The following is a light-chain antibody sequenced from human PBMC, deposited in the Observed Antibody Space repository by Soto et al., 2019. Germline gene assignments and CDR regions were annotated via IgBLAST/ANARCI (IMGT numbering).Light chain of an antibody. CDR2: SAS. Sequence: EIVLTQSPGTLSLSPGEPATLSCRPSQSVSGTYLAWYQQKPGQAPRLLIYSASSRATGIPDRFSVSGSGTDFTLTISRLEPEDFAVYYCQQYGSSPLVTFGGGTKVEI. CDR3: QQYGSSPLVT. J-gene: IGKJ4*01. CDR1: QSVSGTY. V-gene: IGKV3-20*01.